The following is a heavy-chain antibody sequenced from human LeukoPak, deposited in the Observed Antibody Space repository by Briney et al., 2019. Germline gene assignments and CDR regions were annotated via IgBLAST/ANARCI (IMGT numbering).Heavy chain of an antibody. CDR3: ARHDNYPGFGRGLDP. D-gene: IGHD1-14*01. CDR1: GGSINNYY. Sequence: ASETLSLTCTVSGGSINNYYWSWIRQPPGKGLEWIGYIFYSGIDKYNPALKSRVIISVDTSKNEFSLKLCSVTAADTAMYYCARHDNYPGFGRGLDPWGQGTLVTVSS. CDR2: IFYSGID. V-gene: IGHV4-59*08. J-gene: IGHJ5*02.